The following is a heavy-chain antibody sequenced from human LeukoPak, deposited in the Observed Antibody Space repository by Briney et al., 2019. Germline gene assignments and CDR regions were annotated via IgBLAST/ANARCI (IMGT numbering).Heavy chain of an antibody. J-gene: IGHJ4*02. CDR3: ARNPAGIGDY. CDR2: ISYDGSNK. Sequence: GGSLRLSCAASGFTFSSSGMHWVRQAPGKGLEWVAVISYDGSNKYYADSVKGRFTVSRDNAKNSLYLQMNSLRDEDTAVYYCARNPAGIGDYLGQGTLVTVSS. CDR1: GFTFSSSG. D-gene: IGHD1-26*01. V-gene: IGHV3-30*03.